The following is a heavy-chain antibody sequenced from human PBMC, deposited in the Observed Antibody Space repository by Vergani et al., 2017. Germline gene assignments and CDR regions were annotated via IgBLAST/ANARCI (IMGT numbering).Heavy chain of an antibody. CDR2: IYYSGST. J-gene: IGHJ5*02. CDR1: GASIRSSNYY. CDR3: ARHSTVEWLVKLGWIDP. D-gene: IGHD6-19*01. Sequence: QLQLQESGPGLVKPSATLSLTCSVSGASIRSSNYYWGWIRHPPGKGLEWIAGIYYSGSTYSNPSLKSRVTISVDTSKNQFSLKLSSVTAADTAVYFCARHSTVEWLVKLGWIDPGGQGILVTVSS. V-gene: IGHV4-39*01.